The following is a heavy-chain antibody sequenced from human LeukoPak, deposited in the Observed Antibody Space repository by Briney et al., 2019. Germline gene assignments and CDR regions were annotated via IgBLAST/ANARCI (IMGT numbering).Heavy chain of an antibody. CDR3: AKAPRYCSGGSCYLDDAFDI. CDR1: GFTFDDYA. D-gene: IGHD2-15*01. J-gene: IGHJ3*02. CDR2: ISWDSDNI. Sequence: GRSLRLSCAASGFTFDDYAMHWVRQAPGKGLEWVSGISWDSDNIGYADSVKGRFTISRDNAKDSLYLQMNSLRAEDTALYYCAKAPRYCSGGSCYLDDAFDIWGQGTLVTVSS. V-gene: IGHV3-9*01.